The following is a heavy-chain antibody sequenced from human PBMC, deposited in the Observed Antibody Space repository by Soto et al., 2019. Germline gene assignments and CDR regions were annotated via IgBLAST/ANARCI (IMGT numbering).Heavy chain of an antibody. J-gene: IGHJ6*02. CDR1: GGSVGSDNW. V-gene: IGHV4-4*02. CDR2: IHRTGST. CDR3: AQNGPYSVAV. Sequence: QVQLRESGPGLMKPSETLYLTCAVSGGSVGSDNWWNWVRQTPGKGLEWIGEIHRTGSTHYNPSLKSRVTISVDKSKNQFSLSLNSVTAADTAFYFCAQNGPYSVAVWGQGTTVTVSS. D-gene: IGHD1-1*01.